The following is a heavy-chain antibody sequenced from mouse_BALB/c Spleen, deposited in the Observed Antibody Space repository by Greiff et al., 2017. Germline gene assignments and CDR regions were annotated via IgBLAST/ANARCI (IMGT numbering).Heavy chain of an antibody. J-gene: IGHJ4*01. V-gene: IGHV5-17*02. CDR1: GFTFSSFG. Sequence: DVMLVESGGGLVQPGGSRKLSCAASGFTFSSFGMHWVRQAPEKGLEWVAYISSGSSTFYYADTVKGRFTISRDNPKNTLFLQMTSLRSEETAMYYCARSYEGAMDYWGQGTSVTVSS. CDR3: ARSYEGAMDY. CDR2: ISSGSSTF. D-gene: IGHD2-3*01.